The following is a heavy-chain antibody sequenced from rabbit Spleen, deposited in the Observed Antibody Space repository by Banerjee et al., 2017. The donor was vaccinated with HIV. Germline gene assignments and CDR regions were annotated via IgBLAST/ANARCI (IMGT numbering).Heavy chain of an antibody. CDR2: IYTGSGDTS. D-gene: IGHD6-1*01. CDR3: ARGFRNSYWGFNL. CDR1: GFDFSNYG. J-gene: IGHJ4*01. V-gene: IGHV1S21*01. Sequence: EQLVESGGGLVQPGESLKLSCKASGFDFSNYGVSWVRQAPGKGLEWIACIYTGSGDTSHYTTWVNGRFTISKTSSTVDLKMTSLTAADTATYFCARGFRNSYWGFNLWGQGTLVTVS.